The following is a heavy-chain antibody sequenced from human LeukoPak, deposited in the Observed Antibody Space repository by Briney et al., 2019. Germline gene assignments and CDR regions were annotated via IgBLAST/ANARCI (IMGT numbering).Heavy chain of an antibody. CDR2: IYSGGST. V-gene: IGHV3-66*01. J-gene: IGHJ5*02. CDR3: AREVYYDSSGYYEDTTNWFDP. D-gene: IGHD3-22*01. Sequence: GGSLRLSCAASGFTVSSNYMSWVRQAPGKGLEWVSVIYSGGSTYYADSVKGRFTISRDNSKNTPYLQMNSLRAEDTAVYYCAREVYYDSSGYYEDTTNWFDPWGQGTLVTVSS. CDR1: GFTVSSNY.